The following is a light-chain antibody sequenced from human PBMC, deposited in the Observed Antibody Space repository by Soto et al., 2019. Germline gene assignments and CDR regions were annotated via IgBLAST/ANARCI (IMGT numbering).Light chain of an antibody. CDR3: QHYYSSPLA. V-gene: IGKV4-1*01. Sequence: DIVMTQSPDSLAVSLGERATINCKSSQSVLSSSNNKNYLAWYQQKPGQPPKLLISWASTRESGVPDRFSGSGPGTDFTLTISSLQAEDVAVYYCQHYYSSPLAFGGGTKVEIK. CDR1: QSVLSSSNNKNY. CDR2: WAS. J-gene: IGKJ4*01.